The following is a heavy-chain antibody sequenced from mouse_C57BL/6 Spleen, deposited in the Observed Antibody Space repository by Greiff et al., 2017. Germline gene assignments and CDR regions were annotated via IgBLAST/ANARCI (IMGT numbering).Heavy chain of an antibody. V-gene: IGHV1-53*01. CDR3: ARGDYYGSSPNFDY. J-gene: IGHJ2*01. CDR1: GYTFTSYW. Sequence: VQLQQPGTELVKPGASVKLSCKASGYTFTSYWMHWVKQRPGQGLEWIGNINPSNGGTNYNEKLKSKATLTVDTSSSTAYMQLSSLTSEDSAVYYCARGDYYGSSPNFDYWGQGTTLTVSS. CDR2: INPSNGGT. D-gene: IGHD1-1*01.